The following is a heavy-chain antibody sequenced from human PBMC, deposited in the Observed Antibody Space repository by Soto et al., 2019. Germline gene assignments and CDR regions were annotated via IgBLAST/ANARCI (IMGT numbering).Heavy chain of an antibody. J-gene: IGHJ4*02. CDR1: GFNFSVYW. D-gene: IGHD4-17*01. CDR2: LNSDGTYA. V-gene: IGHV3-74*01. CDR3: ARGGAYGDYRSDF. Sequence: GGSLRLSCAASGFNFSVYWMHWVRQAPGKGLVWVSRLNSDGTYASSADSVKGRLTISRDNAKNTLYLQLNSLRAEDTAVYCCARGGAYGDYRSDFWGQGTLVTVSS.